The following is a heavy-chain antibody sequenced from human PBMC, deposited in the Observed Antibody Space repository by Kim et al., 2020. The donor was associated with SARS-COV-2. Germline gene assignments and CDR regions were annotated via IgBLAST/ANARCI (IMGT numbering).Heavy chain of an antibody. CDR2: INTNTGRP. CDR3: ARGGFCSGGTCLNWFDP. CDR1: GYTFRNYA. V-gene: IGHV7-4-1*02. D-gene: IGHD2-15*01. Sequence: ASVKVSCKASGYTFRNYAMNWVRQAPGQGLEWMGWINTNTGRPTFAQGFTGRFVFSLDTSISTAFLQISGLKAEDTAVYYCARGGFCSGGTCLNWFDPWGQGTLVTVSS. J-gene: IGHJ5*02.